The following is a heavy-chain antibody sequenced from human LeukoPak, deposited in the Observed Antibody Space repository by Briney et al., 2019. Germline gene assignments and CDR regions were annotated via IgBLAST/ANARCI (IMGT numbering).Heavy chain of an antibody. CDR1: GGSISSSSYY. V-gene: IGHV4-39*02. CDR3: ARDISGYSYAPYYYMDV. D-gene: IGHD5-18*01. CDR2: IYYSGST. J-gene: IGHJ6*03. Sequence: SETLSLTCTVSGGSISSSSYYWGWLRQPPGKGLEWIGSIYYSGSTYYNPSLKSRVTISVDTSKNQFSLKLSSVTAADTAAYYCARDISGYSYAPYYYMDVWGKGTTVTVSS.